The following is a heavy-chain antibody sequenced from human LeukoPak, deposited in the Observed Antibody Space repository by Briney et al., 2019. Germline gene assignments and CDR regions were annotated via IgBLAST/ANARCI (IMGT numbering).Heavy chain of an antibody. J-gene: IGHJ4*02. CDR2: INYSGNT. D-gene: IGHD3-22*01. Sequence: SETLSLTCTVSGGSISSYYWSWIRQPPGKGLEWIAYINYSGNTYHNPSLKSRVTISVDTSRNQFSLKLNSVTAADTAIYYCASMSGYYSKFDYWGQGTLVTVSS. CDR1: GGSISSYY. CDR3: ASMSGYYSKFDY. V-gene: IGHV4-59*06.